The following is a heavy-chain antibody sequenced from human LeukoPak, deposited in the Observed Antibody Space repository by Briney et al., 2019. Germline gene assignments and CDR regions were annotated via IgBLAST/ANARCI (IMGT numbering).Heavy chain of an antibody. CDR2: IKSKKDGGTT. CDR1: GLTVSNVW. Sequence: KTGGSLRLSCAVSGLTVSNVWMNWVRQAPGKGLEWVGRIKSKKDGGTTEFAAPVRGRFTISRDDSQNTLYLQMNSLRAEDTAIYYCARLIGDFTAFDIWGQGTMVTVSS. CDR3: ARLIGDFTAFDI. V-gene: IGHV3-15*07. J-gene: IGHJ3*02. D-gene: IGHD3-16*01.